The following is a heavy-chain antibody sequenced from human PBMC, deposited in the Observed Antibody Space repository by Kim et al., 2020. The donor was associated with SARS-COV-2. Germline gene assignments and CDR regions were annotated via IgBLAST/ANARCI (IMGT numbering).Heavy chain of an antibody. J-gene: IGHJ6*02. CDR2: ISYDGSNK. D-gene: IGHD3-3*01. Sequence: GGSLRLSCAASGFTFSSYGMHWVRQAPGKGLEWVAVISYDGSNKYYADSVKGRFTISRDNSKNTLYLQMNSLRAEDTAVYYCAKAYYDFWSGYLTFYYYGMDVWGQGTTVTVSS. V-gene: IGHV3-30*18. CDR3: AKAYYDFWSGYLTFYYYGMDV. CDR1: GFTFSSYG.